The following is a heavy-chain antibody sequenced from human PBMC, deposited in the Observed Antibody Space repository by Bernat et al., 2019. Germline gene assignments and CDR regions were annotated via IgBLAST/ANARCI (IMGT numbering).Heavy chain of an antibody. V-gene: IGHV4-38-2*01. CDR3: AHKRIVGAAIDY. CDR2: IYHSGST. D-gene: IGHD1-26*01. Sequence: QVQLQESGPGLVKPSETLSLTCAVSGYSISSGYYWGWIRQPPGKGLEWIGSIYHSGSTYYNPSLKSRVTISVDTSKNQFSLKLSSVTAADTAVYYCAHKRIVGAAIDYWGQGTLVTVSS. CDR1: GYSISSGYY. J-gene: IGHJ4*02.